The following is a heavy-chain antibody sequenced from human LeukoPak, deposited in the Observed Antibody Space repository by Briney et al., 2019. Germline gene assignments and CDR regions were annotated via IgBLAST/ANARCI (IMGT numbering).Heavy chain of an antibody. V-gene: IGHV4-59*11. J-gene: IGHJ4*02. CDR2: IYNNGNT. D-gene: IGHD2-21*02. CDR1: GGSIKNLY. CDR3: ARVLRGAYCGGDCYRLDY. Sequence: PSETLSLTCTVSGGSIKNLYWRWLRQSPGKGLEWLGYIYNNGNTNYNASLKSRVIMSIDTSKNQFSLKVTSVTAADTAIYYCARVLRGAYCGGDCYRLDYWGQGRLVSVSS.